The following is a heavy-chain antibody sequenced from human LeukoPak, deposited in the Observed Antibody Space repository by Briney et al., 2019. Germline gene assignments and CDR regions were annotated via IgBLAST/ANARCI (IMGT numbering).Heavy chain of an antibody. V-gene: IGHV3-7*05. Sequence: GGSLRFSCAASGFTFSDYWMTWVRQAPGKGLQWVAHIKGDGSDKYYVDSLKGRFTISRDNAKTSLYLQMDSLRAEDTAVYYCAIWSSGWQFDYWGPGTLVSVSS. CDR3: AIWSSGWQFDY. CDR1: GFTFSDYW. J-gene: IGHJ4*02. CDR2: IKGDGSDK. D-gene: IGHD6-19*01.